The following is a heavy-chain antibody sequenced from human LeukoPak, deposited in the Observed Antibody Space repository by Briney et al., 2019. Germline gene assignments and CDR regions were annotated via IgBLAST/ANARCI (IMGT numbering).Heavy chain of an antibody. V-gene: IGHV3-30-3*01. J-gene: IGHJ6*02. CDR1: QFTFNNFP. CDR3: AREPYDISGYGMDV. D-gene: IGHD3-22*01. CDR2: KAYDGTNI. Sequence: GGSLRLSCAASQFTFNNFPMHWVRQAPGKGLEWVATKAYDGTNIFYADSVRGRFTISRDNSKSALFLEMNSLRGEDTAVYYCAREPYDISGYGMDVWGQGTMVTVSS.